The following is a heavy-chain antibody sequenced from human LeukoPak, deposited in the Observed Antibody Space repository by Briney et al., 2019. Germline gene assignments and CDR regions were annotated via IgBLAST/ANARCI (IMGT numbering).Heavy chain of an antibody. CDR2: INHSGST. V-gene: IGHV4-34*01. J-gene: IGHJ4*02. Sequence: SETLSLTCAVYGGSFSGYYWSWIRQPPGKGLEWIGEINHSGSTNCNPSLKSRVTISVDTSKNQFSLKLSSVTAADTAVYYCARGSYCGGDCYPRPFDYWGQGTLVTVSS. D-gene: IGHD2-21*02. CDR3: ARGSYCGGDCYPRPFDY. CDR1: GGSFSGYY.